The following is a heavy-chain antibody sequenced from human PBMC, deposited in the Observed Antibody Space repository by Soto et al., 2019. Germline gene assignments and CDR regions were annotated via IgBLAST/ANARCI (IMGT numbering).Heavy chain of an antibody. Sequence: EVQLVESGGGLVQPGRSLRLSCAASGFTFDDYAMHWVRQAPGKGLEWVSGISWNSGSIGYAESVKGRFTISRDNAKNSLYLQMNSLRAEDTALYYCAKEDYYGSGSYSDWGQGTLVTVSS. J-gene: IGHJ4*02. D-gene: IGHD3-10*01. CDR1: GFTFDDYA. V-gene: IGHV3-9*01. CDR3: AKEDYYGSGSYSD. CDR2: ISWNSGSI.